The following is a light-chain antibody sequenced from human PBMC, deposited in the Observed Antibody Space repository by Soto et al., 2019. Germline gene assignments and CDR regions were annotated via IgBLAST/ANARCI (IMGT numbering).Light chain of an antibody. CDR3: QQYGSSPYT. CDR1: QSISNN. CDR2: GAS. V-gene: IGKV3-20*01. Sequence: EIVLTQSPATLSLSPGERATLSCRASQSISNNLAWYQQKPGQAPRLIIYGASDRATGIPDRFSGSGSGTDFTLTISRLEPEDFAVYYCQQYGSSPYTFGQGTKLEIK. J-gene: IGKJ2*01.